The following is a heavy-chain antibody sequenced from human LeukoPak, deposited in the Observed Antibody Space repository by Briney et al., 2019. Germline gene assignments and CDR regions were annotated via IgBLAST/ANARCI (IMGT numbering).Heavy chain of an antibody. V-gene: IGHV4-59*01. CDR3: ARGLDLRTPKSSNP. Sequence: PSETLSLTCTVSGGSISSYYWSWIRQPPGKGLEWIGYIYYSGSTNYNPSLKSRVTISVDTSKNQFSLKLRSVTAADTAVYYCARGLDLRTPKSSNPWGQGTLVTVSS. CDR2: IYYSGST. D-gene: IGHD5/OR15-5a*01. J-gene: IGHJ5*02. CDR1: GGSISSYY.